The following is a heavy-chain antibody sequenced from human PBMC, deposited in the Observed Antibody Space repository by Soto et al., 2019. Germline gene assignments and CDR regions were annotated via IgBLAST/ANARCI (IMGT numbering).Heavy chain of an antibody. CDR3: AREDYQKNFDY. CDR1: GGSISSGGYY. J-gene: IGHJ4*02. D-gene: IGHD4-17*01. CDR2: IYYSGST. Sequence: PSETLSLTCTVSGGSISSGGYYWSWIRQHPGKGLEWIGYIYYSGSTNYNPSLKSRVTISVDTSKNQFSLKLSSVTAADTAVYYCAREDYQKNFDYWGQGTLVTVS. V-gene: IGHV4-31*03.